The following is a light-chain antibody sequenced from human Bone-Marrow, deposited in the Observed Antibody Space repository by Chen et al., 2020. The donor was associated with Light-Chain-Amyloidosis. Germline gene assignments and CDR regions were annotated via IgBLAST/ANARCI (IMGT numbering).Light chain of an antibody. V-gene: IGLV2-14*01. Sequence: QSALTQPASVPGSPGQSITISCTGTSSDVGGDNHVSRYQQHPDKAPKLMIYEVTNRPSWVPDRFSGSKSDNTASLTISGLQTEDEADYFCSSYTITNTLVFGSGTRVTVL. CDR2: EVT. CDR1: SSDVGGDNH. J-gene: IGLJ1*01. CDR3: SSYTITNTLV.